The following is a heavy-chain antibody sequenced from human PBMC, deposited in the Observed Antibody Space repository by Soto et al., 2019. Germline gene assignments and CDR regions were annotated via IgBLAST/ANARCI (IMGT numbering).Heavy chain of an antibody. Sequence: WGSLRISCVSSVFTFSTYSINWVRQAPGKGLEWVSSISSRSDIYYADSVKGRFTISRDNAKNSVSLQMNSLRAEDTAVYYCAREYTAWHLAYGLDVWGQGTTVTVSS. CDR3: AREYTAWHLAYGLDV. D-gene: IGHD2-2*02. CDR2: ISSRSDI. CDR1: VFTFSTYS. V-gene: IGHV3-21*01. J-gene: IGHJ6*01.